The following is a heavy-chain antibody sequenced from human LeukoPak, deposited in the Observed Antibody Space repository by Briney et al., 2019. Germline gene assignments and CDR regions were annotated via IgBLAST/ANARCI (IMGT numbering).Heavy chain of an antibody. CDR3: AREFRDGDYARGYYYYYMDV. CDR2: ISAYNGNT. J-gene: IGHJ6*03. Sequence: ASVKVSCKASGYTFTSYGISWVRQAPGQGLEWMGWISAYNGNTNYAQKLQGRVTMTTDTSTSTAYMELRSLRSDDTAVYYCAREFRDGDYARGYYYYYMDVWGKGTTVTVSS. CDR1: GYTFTSYG. D-gene: IGHD4-17*01. V-gene: IGHV1-18*01.